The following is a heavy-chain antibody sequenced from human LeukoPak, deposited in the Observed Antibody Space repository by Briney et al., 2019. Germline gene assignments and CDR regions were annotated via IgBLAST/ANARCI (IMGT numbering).Heavy chain of an antibody. Sequence: PGGSLRLSCAASGFTFSSYAMHWVRQAPGKGLEWVAVISYDGSNKYYADSVKGRFTISRDNSKNTLYLQMNSLRAEDTTVYYCAREGGTELMDVWGKGTTVTVSS. CDR1: GFTFSSYA. CDR2: ISYDGSNK. CDR3: AREGGTELMDV. V-gene: IGHV3-30*01. J-gene: IGHJ6*03. D-gene: IGHD1-1*01.